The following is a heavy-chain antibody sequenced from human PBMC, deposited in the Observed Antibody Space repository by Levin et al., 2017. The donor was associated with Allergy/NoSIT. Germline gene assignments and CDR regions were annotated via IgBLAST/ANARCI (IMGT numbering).Heavy chain of an antibody. CDR1: GFTFSRFW. CDR2: INSDGSNT. V-gene: IGHV3-74*01. Sequence: GGSLRLSCAASGFTFSRFWMHWVRQVPGKGLVWVAHINSDGSNTNFADSVKGRFTISRDNAKNTLYLQMNSLTAEDTSLYFCARGGCSATSCLDNWGQGTLVTVSS. CDR3: ARGGCSATSCLDN. D-gene: IGHD2-15*01. J-gene: IGHJ4*02.